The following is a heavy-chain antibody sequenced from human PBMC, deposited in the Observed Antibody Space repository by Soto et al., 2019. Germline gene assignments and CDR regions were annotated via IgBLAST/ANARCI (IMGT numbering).Heavy chain of an antibody. CDR2: ISGSGGST. Sequence: GGSLRLSCAASGFTFSSHAMSWVRQAPWKGLEWVSGISGSGGSTYYADSVKGRFTISRDNSKNTLYLQMNTLRAEDTAVYYCAKDLNYYGSGSPFFYFDSWGQGTLVTVSS. CDR3: AKDLNYYGSGSPFFYFDS. D-gene: IGHD3-10*01. J-gene: IGHJ4*02. V-gene: IGHV3-23*01. CDR1: GFTFSSHA.